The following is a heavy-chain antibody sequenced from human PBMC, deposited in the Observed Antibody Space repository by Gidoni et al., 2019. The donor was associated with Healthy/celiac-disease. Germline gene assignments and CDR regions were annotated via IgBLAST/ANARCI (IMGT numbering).Heavy chain of an antibody. CDR1: GGTFSSYA. D-gene: IGHD6-13*01. V-gene: IGHV1-69*01. Sequence: QVQLVQSGAEVKKPGSSVKVSCKASGGTFSSYAISWVRQAPGQGLEWMGGIIPSVGTANYAQKFQGRVTITADESTSTAYMELSSLRSEDTAVYYCASHLPSYSSSGYFDYWGQGTLVTVSS. J-gene: IGHJ4*02. CDR3: ASHLPSYSSSGYFDY. CDR2: IIPSVGTA.